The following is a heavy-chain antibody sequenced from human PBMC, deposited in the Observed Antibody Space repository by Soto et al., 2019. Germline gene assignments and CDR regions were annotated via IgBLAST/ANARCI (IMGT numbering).Heavy chain of an antibody. CDR3: ARDNARWTPADYYYYYGMDV. CDR1: GFTFSDYY. J-gene: IGHJ6*02. V-gene: IGHV3-11*05. Sequence: QVPLVESGGGLVKPGGSLRLSCAASGFTFSDYYMSWIRQAPGKGLEWVSYISSSSSYTNYADSVKGRFTISRDNAKNSLYLQMNSLRAEDTAVYYCARDNARWTPADYYYYYGMDVWGQGTTVTVSS. CDR2: ISSSSSYT. D-gene: IGHD1-1*01.